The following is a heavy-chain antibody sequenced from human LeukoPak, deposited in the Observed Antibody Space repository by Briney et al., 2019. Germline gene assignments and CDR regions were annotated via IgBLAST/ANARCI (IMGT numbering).Heavy chain of an antibody. Sequence: GGSLRLSCAASRFTSSSHVMNWVRQAPGKGLEWVSFFYRGDGTYYAESVRGRFTISRDNSKNTLYLLMNSLIPEDTAVYYCAREVVSSPSYFDSWGQGTLVTVSS. CDR3: AREVVSSPSYFDS. V-gene: IGHV3-53*01. D-gene: IGHD2-15*01. J-gene: IGHJ4*02. CDR2: FYRGDGT. CDR1: RFTSSSHV.